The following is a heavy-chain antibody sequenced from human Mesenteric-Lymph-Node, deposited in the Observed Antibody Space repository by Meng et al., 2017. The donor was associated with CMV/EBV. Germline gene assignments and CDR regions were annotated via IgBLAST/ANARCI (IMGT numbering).Heavy chain of an antibody. CDR1: GFTLSTYS. CDR2: ISTGSRSYI. CDR3: AKDGLALRTPRNNYFDY. J-gene: IGHJ4*02. D-gene: IGHD1-14*01. V-gene: IGHV3-21*01. Sequence: GESLKISCAASGFTLSTYSMNWVRQAPGKGLEWVSSISTGSRSYIYYADSLKGRFTISRDNAKNSLYLQMNSLRAEDTAIYYCAKDGLALRTPRNNYFDYWGQGTLVTVSS.